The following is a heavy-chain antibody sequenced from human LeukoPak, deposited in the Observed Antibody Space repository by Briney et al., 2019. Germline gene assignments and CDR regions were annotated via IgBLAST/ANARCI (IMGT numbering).Heavy chain of an antibody. CDR2: INHSGST. CDR3: AREKQELVLNYFYGMDV. CDR1: GGSFSGYY. V-gene: IGHV4-34*01. D-gene: IGHD6-13*01. J-gene: IGHJ6*02. Sequence: SETLSLICAVYGGSFSGYYWIWIRQPPGKGLEWIGEINHSGSTNYNPSLKSRVTISVDTSKNQFSLKLSSVTAADTAVYFCAREKQELVLNYFYGMDVWGQGTTVTVSS.